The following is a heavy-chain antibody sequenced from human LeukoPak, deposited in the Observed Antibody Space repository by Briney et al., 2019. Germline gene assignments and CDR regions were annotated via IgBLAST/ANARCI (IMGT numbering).Heavy chain of an antibody. V-gene: IGHV3-23*01. CDR1: GFTFSSYA. J-gene: IGHJ4*02. Sequence: GGSLRLSCAASGFTFSSYAMSWVRQAPGKGLEWVSAISGSGGSTYYADSVKGRFTISRDNARNSLYLQMNSLRADDTAVYYCARGGGYAWDYWGQGTLVTVSS. CDR2: ISGSGGST. D-gene: IGHD5-12*01. CDR3: ARGGGYAWDY.